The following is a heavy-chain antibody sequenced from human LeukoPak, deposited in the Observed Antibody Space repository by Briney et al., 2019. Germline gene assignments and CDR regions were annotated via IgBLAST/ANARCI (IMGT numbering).Heavy chain of an antibody. V-gene: IGHV1-69*05. CDR1: GGTFSSYA. Sequence: SVKVSCKASGGTFSSYAISWVRQAPGQGLEWMGGLLPIFGTANYAQKFQGRLTITTDESTSSAYMELSSLRSEDTAVYYCARDGSDSSSSRWFDPWGQGTLVTVSS. CDR2: LLPIFGTA. D-gene: IGHD6-6*01. CDR3: ARDGSDSSSSRWFDP. J-gene: IGHJ5*02.